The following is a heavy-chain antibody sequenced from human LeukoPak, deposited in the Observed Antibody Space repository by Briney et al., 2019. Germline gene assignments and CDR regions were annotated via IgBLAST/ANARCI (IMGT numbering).Heavy chain of an antibody. D-gene: IGHD3-22*01. Sequence: GASVKVSCKASGYTFTSYYMHWVRQAPGQGLEWMGIINPSGGSTSYAQKFQGRVTMTRDTSTSTVYMELSSLRSEDTAVYYCARELVVDDSSGYYGGAIDYWGQGTLVTVSS. CDR3: ARELVVDDSSGYYGGAIDY. CDR2: INPSGGST. V-gene: IGHV1-46*01. J-gene: IGHJ4*02. CDR1: GYTFTSYY.